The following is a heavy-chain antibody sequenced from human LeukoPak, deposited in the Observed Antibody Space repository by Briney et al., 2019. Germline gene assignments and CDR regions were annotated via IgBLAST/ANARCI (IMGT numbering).Heavy chain of an antibody. CDR1: GFTFSDYY. CDR3: ARDRLGGSGWYYFDY. CDR2: ISSSSSSI. V-gene: IGHV3-11*04. J-gene: IGHJ4*02. Sequence: GGSLRLSCAASGFTFSDYYMSWIRQAPGKGLEWVSYISSSSSSIYYADSMKGRFTISRDNAKNSLYLQMNSLRAKDTAVYYCARDRLGGSGWYYFDYWGQGTLVTVSS. D-gene: IGHD6-19*01.